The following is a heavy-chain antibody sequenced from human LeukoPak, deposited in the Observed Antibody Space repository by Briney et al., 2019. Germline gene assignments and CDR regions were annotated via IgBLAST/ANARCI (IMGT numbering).Heavy chain of an antibody. Sequence: PGGSLRLSCAASGFTFSSYGMHWVRQAPGKGLQWVAVISYDGSNKYYADSVKGRFTISRDNSKNTLYLQMNTLIAEDTAVYYCAKDSGRKLRYFDWLGAFDIWGQGTMVTVSS. J-gene: IGHJ3*02. V-gene: IGHV3-30*18. CDR1: GFTFSSYG. CDR2: ISYDGSNK. CDR3: AKDSGRKLRYFDWLGAFDI. D-gene: IGHD3-9*01.